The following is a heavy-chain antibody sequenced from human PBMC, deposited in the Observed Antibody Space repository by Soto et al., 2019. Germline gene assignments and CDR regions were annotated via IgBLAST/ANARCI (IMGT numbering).Heavy chain of an antibody. CDR1: GLTFSSYG. D-gene: IGHD6-13*01. J-gene: IGHJ4*02. Sequence: GSLRLSCAASGLTFSSYGMHWVRQAPGKGLEWVAVIWYDGSNKYYADSVKGRFTISRDNSKNTLYLQMNGLRAEDTAVYYCARAYEQQLALDYWGQGTLVTVSS. V-gene: IGHV3-33*01. CDR2: IWYDGSNK. CDR3: ARAYEQQLALDY.